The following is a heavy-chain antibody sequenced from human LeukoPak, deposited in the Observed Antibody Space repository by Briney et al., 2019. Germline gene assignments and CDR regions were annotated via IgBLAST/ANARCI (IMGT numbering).Heavy chain of an antibody. CDR3: ARSPYGSGSYPQY. D-gene: IGHD3-10*01. CDR2: INPNSGGT. Sequence: GSVKVSCKASGYTFTGYYMHGVRQAPGQGLEWVGWINPNSGGTNYAQKFQGRVTMTRDTSISTAYMELSRLRSDDTAVYYCARSPYGSGSYPQYWGQGTLVTVSS. V-gene: IGHV1-2*02. CDR1: GYTFTGYY. J-gene: IGHJ4*02.